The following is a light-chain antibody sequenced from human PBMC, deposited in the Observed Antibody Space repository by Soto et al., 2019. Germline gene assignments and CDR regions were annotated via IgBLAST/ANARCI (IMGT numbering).Light chain of an antibody. Sequence: EVVMTQSPATVAVSPGERATLSCRASQSVGSKLAWYQQKPGQAPRLLIFDAFTRATGIPARFSGSGSGTEFTLFISSLQSEDFAVYYCQQYNNWPPLAFGGGTKV. CDR2: DAF. CDR1: QSVGSK. V-gene: IGKV3-15*01. J-gene: IGKJ4*01. CDR3: QQYNNWPPLA.